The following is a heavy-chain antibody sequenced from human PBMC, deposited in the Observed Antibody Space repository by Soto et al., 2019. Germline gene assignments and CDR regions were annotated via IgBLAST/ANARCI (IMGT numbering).Heavy chain of an antibody. Sequence: QVQLVQSGAEVKKPGASVKVSCKASGYTFSTYGISWVRQAPGQGLEWMGWINGYNGNTNYAPKIQGRITMTTDTSTTTAYMELRSLRSEDTAVYYCARMGDVPYYYSGMDVWGQGTTVTVSS. CDR3: ARMGDVPYYYSGMDV. V-gene: IGHV1-18*01. J-gene: IGHJ6*02. CDR1: GYTFSTYG. CDR2: INGYNGNT. D-gene: IGHD3-16*01.